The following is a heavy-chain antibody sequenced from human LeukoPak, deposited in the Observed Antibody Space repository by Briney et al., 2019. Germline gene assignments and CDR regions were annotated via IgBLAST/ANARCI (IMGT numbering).Heavy chain of an antibody. CDR2: INPNSGGT. J-gene: IGHJ4*02. D-gene: IGHD2-2*01. V-gene: IGHV1-2*02. CDR3: ARGDVVPAAYYFDY. Sequence: VASVKVSCKASGYTFTGYYMHWVRQAPGQGLEWMGWINPNSGGTNYAQKFQGRVTMTRDTSISTAYMELSRLRSDDTAVYYCARGDVVPAAYYFDYWGQGTLVTVSS. CDR1: GYTFTGYY.